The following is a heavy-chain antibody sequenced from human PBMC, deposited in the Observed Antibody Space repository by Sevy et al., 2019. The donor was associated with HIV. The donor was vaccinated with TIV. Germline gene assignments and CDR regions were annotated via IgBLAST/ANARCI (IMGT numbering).Heavy chain of an antibody. D-gene: IGHD3-22*01. Sequence: GGSLRLSCVASGFNLSPYWMTWVRQAPGKGLEWVANIKQDGNEKYYVDSLKGLFTVSRDNAKNALYLQMYSLRVEDTSVYFYASNTYHYDSNTYYPDYWGQGTRVTVSS. V-gene: IGHV3-7*01. CDR2: IKQDGNEK. CDR3: ASNTYHYDSNTYYPDY. J-gene: IGHJ4*02. CDR1: GFNLSPYW.